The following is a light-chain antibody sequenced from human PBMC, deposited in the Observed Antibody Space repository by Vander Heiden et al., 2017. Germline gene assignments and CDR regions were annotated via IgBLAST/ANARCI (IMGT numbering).Light chain of an antibody. CDR1: SSDVGRYNY. CDR2: DVS. V-gene: IGLV2-14*03. CDR3: SSYASDTTVI. Sequence: QSALTQPASVSGSPGQSITISCTGTSSDVGRYNYVSWYQQHPGKAPKLLLYDVSNRPSGVSNRFSGSKSGNTASLTIFRLQAEDEAEYYCSSYASDTTVIFGGGTRLTVL. J-gene: IGLJ2*01.